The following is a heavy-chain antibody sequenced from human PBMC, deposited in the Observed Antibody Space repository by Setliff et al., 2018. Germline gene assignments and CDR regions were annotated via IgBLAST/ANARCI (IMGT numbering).Heavy chain of an antibody. V-gene: IGHV4-39*01. J-gene: IGHJ6*03. Sequence: SETLSLTCTVSGASISSISYYWGWIRQPPGKGLEWIGRIYYSGTTYYNPSLKSPVTISIDTSKNQFSMKLSSVTAADTAVYYCARASNGWYSAYYYYMDVWGKGTTVTVSS. D-gene: IGHD6-19*01. CDR2: IYYSGTT. CDR1: GASISSISYY. CDR3: ARASNGWYSAYYYYMDV.